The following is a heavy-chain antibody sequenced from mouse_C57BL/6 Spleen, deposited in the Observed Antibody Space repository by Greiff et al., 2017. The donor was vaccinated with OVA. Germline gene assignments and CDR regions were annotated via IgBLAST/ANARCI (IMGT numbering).Heavy chain of an antibody. Sequence: EVQRVESGGGLVKPGGSLKLSCAASGFTFSSYAMSWVRQTPEKRLEWVATISDGGSYTYYPDNVKGRFTISRDNAKNNLYLQMSHLKSEDTAMYYCARDRNYEMDYWGQGTSVTVSS. V-gene: IGHV5-4*01. CDR2: ISDGGSYT. CDR3: ARDRNYEMDY. J-gene: IGHJ4*01. D-gene: IGHD1-1*01. CDR1: GFTFSSYA.